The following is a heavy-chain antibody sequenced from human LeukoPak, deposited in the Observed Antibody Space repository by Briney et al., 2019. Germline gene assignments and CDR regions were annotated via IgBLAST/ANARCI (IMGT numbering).Heavy chain of an antibody. CDR1: GASISTGGLS. V-gene: IGHV4-30-2*01. CDR3: VKGGPGCTSSTCYGALFDS. D-gene: IGHD4/OR15-4a*01. CDR2: IYPTGST. Sequence: PSETLSLTCAVSGASISTGGLSWSWIRQPPGQGLEWIGLIYPTGSTYYNPSLESRVTISADSSKNHFSLDLSSVTAADTALYYCVKGGPGCTSSTCYGALFDSWGQGILVTVSS. J-gene: IGHJ4*02.